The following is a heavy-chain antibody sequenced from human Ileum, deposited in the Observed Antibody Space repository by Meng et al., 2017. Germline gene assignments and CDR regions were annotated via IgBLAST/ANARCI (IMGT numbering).Heavy chain of an antibody. CDR2: IWYDGSNK. CDR1: GFTFSRYG. CDR3: ARANFLDAEYFQH. D-gene: IGHD3/OR15-3a*01. J-gene: IGHJ1*01. V-gene: IGHV3-33*01. Sequence: VQLVESGGGLVKAGGSLRLSCAASGFTFSRYGMHWVRQAPGRGLEWVAVIWYDGSNKYYADSVKGRFTISRDNSKNTLYLQMNSLRAEDTAVYYCARANFLDAEYFQHWGQGTLVTVSS.